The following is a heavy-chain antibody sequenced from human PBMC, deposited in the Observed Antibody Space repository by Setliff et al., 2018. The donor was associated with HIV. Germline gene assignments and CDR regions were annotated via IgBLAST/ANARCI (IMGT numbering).Heavy chain of an antibody. D-gene: IGHD3-10*01. CDR1: GGSISAYY. V-gene: IGHV4-59*01. Sequence: PSETLSLTCTVSGGSISAYYWSWIRQPPGKGLEWIGYIYYSGGTTYNPSLKSRVTISVGASKSQFSLNLTSVTVADTAIYYCAGYTTTWFVPYWGQGTLVTVSS. J-gene: IGHJ4*02. CDR2: IYYSGGT. CDR3: AGYTTTWFVPY.